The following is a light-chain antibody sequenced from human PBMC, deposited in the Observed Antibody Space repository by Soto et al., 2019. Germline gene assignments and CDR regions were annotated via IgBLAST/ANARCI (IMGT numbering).Light chain of an antibody. J-gene: IGKJ3*01. CDR2: KAS. CDR1: QTISSW. V-gene: IGKV1-5*03. Sequence: DIKMTQSPSTLSGSVGARVTITGRASQTISSWLAWYQQKPGKAPKLLIYKASTLKSGVPSRFSGSGSGTEFTLTINSLQPEDFATYFCPQYDTYYTVGPGTQVDIK. CDR3: PQYDTYYT.